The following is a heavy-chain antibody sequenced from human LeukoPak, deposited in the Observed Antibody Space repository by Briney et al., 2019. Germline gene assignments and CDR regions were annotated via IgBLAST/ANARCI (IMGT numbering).Heavy chain of an antibody. D-gene: IGHD6-6*01. V-gene: IGHV3-43*02. CDR2: IGVDGGHT. J-gene: IGHJ4*02. CDR3: AKDTLYSSSSLDY. CDR1: GFTFDDYA. Sequence: GGSLRLSCAASGFTFDDYAMHWVRQAPGKGLEWVSLIGVDGGHTYYADSVKGRFTISRDNRRNSLFLQMNSLGPEDTALYYCAKDTLYSSSSLDYWGQGTLVTVSS.